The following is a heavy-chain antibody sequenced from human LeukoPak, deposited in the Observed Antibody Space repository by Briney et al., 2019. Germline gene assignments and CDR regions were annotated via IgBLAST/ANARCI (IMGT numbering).Heavy chain of an antibody. CDR3: ASYLRSRGTAFDI. CDR2: FDPEDGET. D-gene: IGHD1-1*01. J-gene: IGHJ3*02. V-gene: IGHV1-24*01. CDR1: GYTLTELS. Sequence: GASVKVSCKVSGYTLTELSMHWVRQAPGKGLEWMGGFDPEDGETIYAQKFQGRVTMTEDTSTDTAYMELCSLRSEDTAVYYCASYLRSRGTAFDIWGQGTMVTVSS.